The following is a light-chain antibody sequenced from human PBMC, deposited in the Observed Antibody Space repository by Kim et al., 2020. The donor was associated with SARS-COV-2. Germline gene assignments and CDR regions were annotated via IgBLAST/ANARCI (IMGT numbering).Light chain of an antibody. Sequence: ALGQTVRLTCQGDSLRDYYATWYQQRPGQAPVLVLYGKYNRPSAIPDRFSGSASGNTASLTITGAQAEDEADYYCNSRDSSGDHVVFGGGTQLTVL. J-gene: IGLJ3*02. CDR3: NSRDSSGDHVV. CDR1: SLRDYY. CDR2: GKY. V-gene: IGLV3-19*01.